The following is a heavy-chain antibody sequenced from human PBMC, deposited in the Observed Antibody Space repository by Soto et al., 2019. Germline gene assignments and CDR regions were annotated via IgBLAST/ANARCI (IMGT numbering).Heavy chain of an antibody. V-gene: IGHV3-30-3*01. D-gene: IGHD3-22*01. CDR3: ARDGDYDSSGYLDY. J-gene: IGHJ4*02. CDR2: ISYDGSNK. Sequence: GGSLRLSCAASGFTFSSYAMHWVRQAPGKGLEWVAVISYDGSNKYYADSVKGRFTISRDNSKNTLYLQMNSLRAEDTAVYYCARDGDYDSSGYLDYWGPGTLPTVSS. CDR1: GFTFSSYA.